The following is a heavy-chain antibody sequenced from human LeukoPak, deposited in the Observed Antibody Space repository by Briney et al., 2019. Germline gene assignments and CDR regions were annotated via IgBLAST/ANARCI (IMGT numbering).Heavy chain of an antibody. CDR3: ARPSIAAHPLYAFGI. CDR1: GYTSSSYA. CDR2: IIPIFGTA. D-gene: IGHD6-13*01. J-gene: IGHJ3*02. V-gene: IGHV1-69*05. Sequence: SVKVSCKASGYTSSSYAISWVRQAPGQGLEWMGGIIPIFGTANYAQKFQGRVTITTDESTSTAYMELSSLRSEDTAVYYCARPSIAAHPLYAFGIWGQGTMVTVSS.